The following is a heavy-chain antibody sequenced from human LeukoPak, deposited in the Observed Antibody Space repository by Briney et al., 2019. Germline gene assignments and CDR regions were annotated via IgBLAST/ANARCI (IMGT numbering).Heavy chain of an antibody. J-gene: IGHJ4*02. CDR3: ARFSSGWLNYFDY. D-gene: IGHD6-19*01. CDR2: IYYSGST. CDR1: GGSISGSSYY. V-gene: IGHV4-39*01. Sequence: SETLSLTCTVSGGSISGSSYYWGWIRQPPGKGLEWIGSIYYSGSTYYNPSLKSRVTISVDTSKNQFSLKLNSVTATDTAVYYCARFSSGWLNYFDYWGQGTLVTVSS.